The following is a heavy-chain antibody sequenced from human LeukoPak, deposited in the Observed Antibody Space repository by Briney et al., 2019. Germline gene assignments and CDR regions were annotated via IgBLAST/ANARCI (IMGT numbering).Heavy chain of an antibody. CDR2: IRSTPYGGTA. CDR1: GFAFHDFP. J-gene: IGHJ3*01. Sequence: PGGSPRLLCTVSGFAFHDFPIHWVRQAPGKGLEWVGSIRSTPYGGTADYDASVEGRFTLSRDDSKSIAYLQMDSLKTEDTAVYYCALPGPLAYRSSDGYSHPFDLWGQETRFTVSP. D-gene: IGHD2-21*02. CDR3: ALPGPLAYRSSDGYSHPFDL. V-gene: IGHV3-49*04.